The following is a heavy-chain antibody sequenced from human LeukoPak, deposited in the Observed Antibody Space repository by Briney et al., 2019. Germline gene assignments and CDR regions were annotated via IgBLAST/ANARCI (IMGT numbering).Heavy chain of an antibody. J-gene: IGHJ4*02. D-gene: IGHD2-2*01. V-gene: IGHV3-30*04. CDR1: GFTFSSYA. CDR2: ISYDGSNK. CDR3: ARENEDTVVVAAASYFDY. Sequence: GGSLTLSCAAYGFTFSSYAMHWVRQPPGKGLEWVAVISYDGSNKYYADSVKGRFTISRDNSKKTLYLQMNSLRAEDTAVYYCARENEDTVVVAAASYFDYWGQGTLVTVSS.